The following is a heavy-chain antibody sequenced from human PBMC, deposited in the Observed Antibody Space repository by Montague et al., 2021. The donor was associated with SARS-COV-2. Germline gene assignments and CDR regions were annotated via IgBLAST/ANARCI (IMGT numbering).Heavy chain of an antibody. Sequence: TLSLTCTVSVGSISSGSYYWSWIRQPAGKGLDWIGRIYTSGHTNYNPSLKSRVTISVDTSKNQFPLKLSSVTAADTAVYYCASVVGFDFDYWGQGTLVTVSS. J-gene: IGHJ4*02. D-gene: IGHD3-10*01. CDR2: IYTSGHT. CDR1: VGSISSGSYY. CDR3: ASVVGFDFDY. V-gene: IGHV4-61*02.